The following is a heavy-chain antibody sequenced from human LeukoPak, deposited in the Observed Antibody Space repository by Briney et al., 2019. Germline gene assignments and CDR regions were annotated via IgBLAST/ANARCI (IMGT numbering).Heavy chain of an antibody. Sequence: PGGSLRLSCAASGFTFSDYYMFWIRQAPGKGLEYVSAISSNGGSTYYANSVKGRFTISRDNSKNTLYLQMGSLRAEDMAVYYCARVRAGYGDYDYWGQGTLVTVSS. J-gene: IGHJ4*02. D-gene: IGHD4-17*01. V-gene: IGHV3-64*01. CDR2: ISSNGGST. CDR1: GFTFSDYY. CDR3: ARVRAGYGDYDY.